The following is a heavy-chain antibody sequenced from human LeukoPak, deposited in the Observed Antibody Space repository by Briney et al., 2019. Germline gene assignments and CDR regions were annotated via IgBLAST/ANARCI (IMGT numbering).Heavy chain of an antibody. CDR2: VTNNGDTT. CDR3: ARGHPYNYGSNYMDV. D-gene: IGHD3-10*01. J-gene: IGHJ6*03. CDR1: GFNFSAYA. V-gene: IGHV3-64*01. Sequence: GGSLRLSCAASGFNFSAYAMHWVRQAPGKGLEYVSVVTNNGDTTYYANSVKGRFTISRDNSKNTLSLQMDSLRGEDMGAYYCARGHPYNYGSNYMDVWGTGTTVTVS.